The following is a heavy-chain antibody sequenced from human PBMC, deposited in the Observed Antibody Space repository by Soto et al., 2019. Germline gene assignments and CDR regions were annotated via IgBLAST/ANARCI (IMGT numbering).Heavy chain of an antibody. J-gene: IGHJ6*02. V-gene: IGHV1-2*02. CDR1: GYTFTGYY. D-gene: IGHD1-26*01. CDR3: AREGFIGGYYYGMDV. Sequence: ASVKGSCKASGYTFTGYYMHWVRQAPGQGLEWMGWINPNSGGTNYAQKFQGRVTMTRDTSISTAYMELSRLRSDDTAVYYCAREGFIGGYYYGMDVWGQGTTVPVSS. CDR2: INPNSGGT.